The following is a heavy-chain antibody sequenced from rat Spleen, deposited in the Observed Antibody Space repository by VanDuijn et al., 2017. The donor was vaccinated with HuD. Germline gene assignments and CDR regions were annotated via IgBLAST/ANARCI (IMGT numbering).Heavy chain of an antibody. CDR3: ARARYSGGRLDY. D-gene: IGHD1-1*01. CDR2: IRTAGGNT. Sequence: EVQLVESGGGLVQPGRSLKLSCAASGFTFSSFAMAWVRQAPKKGLEWVAYIRTAGGNTYYRDSVRGRFTISRDNAKSALYLQMDSLRSEDTATYYCARARYSGGRLDYWGQGVMVTVSS. CDR1: GFTFSSFA. V-gene: IGHV5-25*01. J-gene: IGHJ2*01.